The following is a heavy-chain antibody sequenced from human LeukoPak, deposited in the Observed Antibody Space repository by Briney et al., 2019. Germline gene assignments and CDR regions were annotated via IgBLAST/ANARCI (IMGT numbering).Heavy chain of an antibody. J-gene: IGHJ6*03. V-gene: IGHV4-61*02. Sequence: SETLSLTCTVSGGSISSGSYYWSWIRQPAGKGLEWIGRIYTSGSTNYNPSLKSRVTISVDASKNQFSLKLSSVTAADTAVYYCAREQPGYSYGGYYYYYMDVWGKGTTVTVSS. CDR3: AREQPGYSYGGYYYYYMDV. D-gene: IGHD5-18*01. CDR2: IYTSGST. CDR1: GGSISSGSYY.